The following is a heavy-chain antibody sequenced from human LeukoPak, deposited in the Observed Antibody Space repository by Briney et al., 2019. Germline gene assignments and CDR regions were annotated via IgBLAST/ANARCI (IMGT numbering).Heavy chain of an antibody. Sequence: GGSLRLSCAASGFTFSSYAMSWVRQAPGKGLEWVSAISGSGDSTYYGDSVKGRFTISRDNSKNTLYLQMNSLRAEDTAVYYCAKDIYYDSSGPDYWGQGTLVTVSS. D-gene: IGHD3-22*01. CDR3: AKDIYYDSSGPDY. J-gene: IGHJ4*02. V-gene: IGHV3-23*01. CDR1: GFTFSSYA. CDR2: ISGSGDST.